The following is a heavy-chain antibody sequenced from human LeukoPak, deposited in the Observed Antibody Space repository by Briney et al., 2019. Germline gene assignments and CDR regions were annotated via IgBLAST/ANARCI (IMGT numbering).Heavy chain of an antibody. D-gene: IGHD1-26*01. J-gene: IGHJ4*02. CDR1: GGSISGYY. CDR2: IYTSGTT. CDR3: ARQDSKVGAYTGPYYFDY. V-gene: IGHV4-4*07. Sequence: SETLSLTCTVSGGSISGYYWSWVRQPAGKGLEWGGRIYTSGTTHDNPSLKSRVTMSVDTSKNQVSLKVSSVTAADTAVYYCARQDSKVGAYTGPYYFDYWGQGTLVTVSS.